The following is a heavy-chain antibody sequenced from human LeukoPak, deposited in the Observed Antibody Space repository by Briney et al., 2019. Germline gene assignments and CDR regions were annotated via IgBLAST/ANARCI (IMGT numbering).Heavy chain of an antibody. J-gene: IGHJ4*02. Sequence: ASVKVSCKASGYTFTNYYMHWVRQAPGQGFEWMGIINPSGGSTTYAQKFQGRVTVTRDTSTSTVYMELSSLRSEDTAVYYCARGSAVAQPSFWGQGTLVIVSS. CDR2: INPSGGST. D-gene: IGHD6-19*01. CDR3: ARGSAVAQPSF. CDR1: GYTFTNYY. V-gene: IGHV1-46*01.